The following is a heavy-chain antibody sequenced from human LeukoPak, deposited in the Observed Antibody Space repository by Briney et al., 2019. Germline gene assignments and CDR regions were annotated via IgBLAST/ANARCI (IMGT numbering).Heavy chain of an antibody. CDR3: AATRGYSRFDP. CDR1: GDSISSSGYC. V-gene: IGHV4-39*01. D-gene: IGHD5-18*01. Sequence: SETLSLTCTLSGDSISSSGYCWGWIRQPPGKGLECVGVICYTGNTYYNPSLKSRVTISVDTSKNQFSLRLSSVTAADTAVYYCAATRGYSRFDPWGQGTLVTVSS. J-gene: IGHJ5*02. CDR2: ICYTGNT.